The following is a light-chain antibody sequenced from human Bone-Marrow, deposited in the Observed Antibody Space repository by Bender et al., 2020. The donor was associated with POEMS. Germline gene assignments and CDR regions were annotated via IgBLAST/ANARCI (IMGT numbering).Light chain of an antibody. Sequence: QSALTQPASVSGSPGQSITISCTGTSSDVGANNYVSWYQQHPGKAPELIIYDVSLRPSGVSNRFAGSKSGNTASLTISGLQAEDEADYYCCSYAGSDIWVFGGGTKLTVL. V-gene: IGLV2-14*01. CDR3: CSYAGSDIWV. J-gene: IGLJ3*02. CDR1: SSDVGANNY. CDR2: DVS.